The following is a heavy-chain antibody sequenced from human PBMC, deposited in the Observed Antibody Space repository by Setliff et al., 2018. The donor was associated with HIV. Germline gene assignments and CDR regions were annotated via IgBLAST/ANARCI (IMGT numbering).Heavy chain of an antibody. CDR2: IDPEDGET. J-gene: IGHJ4*02. CDR1: GYTFSDYY. D-gene: IGHD6-6*01. CDR3: APSVPPRFAY. V-gene: IGHV1-69-2*01. Sequence: ASVKVSCKASGYTFSDYYMHWVQQAPGKGLEWVGRIDPEDGETKYAWKFQGRVTMTADRSTDTAYMELSGLRSEDTAVYYCAPSVPPRFAYWGQGTLVTVSS.